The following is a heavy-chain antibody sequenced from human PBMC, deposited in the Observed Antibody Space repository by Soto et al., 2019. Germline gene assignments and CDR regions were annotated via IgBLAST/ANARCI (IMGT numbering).Heavy chain of an antibody. CDR1: GYTFTSYA. Sequence: ASVRVSWKASGYTFTSYAMHWVRQAPGQRLEWMGWINAGNGNTKYSQKSQGRVTITRDTSASTAYMELRSLRSEDTAVYYCARDRTVRPSNWFNPWGKGTLVTVSS. D-gene: IGHD4-17*01. CDR3: ARDRTVRPSNWFNP. J-gene: IGHJ5*02. V-gene: IGHV1-3*01. CDR2: INAGNGNT.